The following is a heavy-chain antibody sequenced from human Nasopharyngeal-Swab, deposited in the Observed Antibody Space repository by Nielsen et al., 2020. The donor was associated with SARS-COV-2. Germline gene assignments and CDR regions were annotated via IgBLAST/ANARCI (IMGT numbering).Heavy chain of an antibody. CDR3: ARGFGWNRPGAVY. J-gene: IGHJ4*02. CDR2: IYPCDSDT. V-gene: IGHV5-51*01. Sequence: GESLKISCKGSGYSFTSYWSGWVRQMPGKGLEWMGIIYPCDSDTRSSPSFQGQVTISADKSISTAYLQWSILKASDTAMYYCARGFGWNRPGAVYWGQGTLVTVSS. D-gene: IGHD3-9*01. CDR1: GYSFTSYW.